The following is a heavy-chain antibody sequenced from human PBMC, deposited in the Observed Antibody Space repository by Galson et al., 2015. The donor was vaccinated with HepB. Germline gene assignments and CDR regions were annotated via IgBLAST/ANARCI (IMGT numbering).Heavy chain of an antibody. V-gene: IGHV1-69*02. J-gene: IGHJ6*02. Sequence: SVKVSCKASGGTFSSYTIGWVRQAPGQGLEWMGRIIPILGIANYAQKFQGRVTITADKSTSTAYMELSSLRSEDTAVYYCASLVRRDYGMDVWGQGTTVTVSS. CDR2: IIPILGIA. D-gene: IGHD3-10*01. CDR3: ASLVRRDYGMDV. CDR1: GGTFSSYT.